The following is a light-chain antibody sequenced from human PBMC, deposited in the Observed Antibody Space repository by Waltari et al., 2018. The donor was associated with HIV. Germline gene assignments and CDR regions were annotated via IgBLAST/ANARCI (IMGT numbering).Light chain of an antibody. CDR3: YSTDSRGNHWV. J-gene: IGLJ3*02. V-gene: IGLV3-10*01. CDR2: EES. Sequence: SYELTQPPSVSVSPGQTARITCSGDALPKKYAYWYQQNSGQAPVMVIYEESKRPSGIPGRFAGSSSGTMATLTISGAQVEDEVDYYCYSTDSRGNHWVCGGGNKLTVL. CDR1: ALPKKY.